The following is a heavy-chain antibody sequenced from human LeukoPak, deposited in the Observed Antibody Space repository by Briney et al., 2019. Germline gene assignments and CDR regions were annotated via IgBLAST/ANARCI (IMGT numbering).Heavy chain of an antibody. Sequence: GSLRLSCAASGFTFSSYAMSWVRQAPGKGLEWVSAISGSGGSTYYADSVKGRFTISRDNSKNTLYLQMNSLRAEDTAVYYCAKWSGYDILTGYYGGFDYWGQGTLVTVSS. CDR1: GFTFSSYA. V-gene: IGHV3-23*01. J-gene: IGHJ4*02. D-gene: IGHD3-9*01. CDR3: AKWSGYDILTGYYGGFDY. CDR2: ISGSGGST.